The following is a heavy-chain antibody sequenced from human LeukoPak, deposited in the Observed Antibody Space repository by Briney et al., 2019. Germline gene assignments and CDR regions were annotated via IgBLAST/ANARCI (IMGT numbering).Heavy chain of an antibody. D-gene: IGHD5-12*01. CDR2: IYYSGST. Sequence: PSETLSLTYTVSGGSISSSSYYWGWIRQPPGKGLEWIGSIYYSGSTYYNPSLKSRVTISVDTSKNQFSLKLSSVTAADTAVYYCAREERGYSGYDYYWGQGTLVTVSS. CDR1: GGSISSSSYY. CDR3: AREERGYSGYDYY. V-gene: IGHV4-39*07. J-gene: IGHJ4*02.